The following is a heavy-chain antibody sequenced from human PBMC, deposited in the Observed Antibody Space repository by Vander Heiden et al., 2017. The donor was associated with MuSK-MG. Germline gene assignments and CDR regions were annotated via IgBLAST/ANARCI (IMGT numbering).Heavy chain of an antibody. V-gene: IGHV3-66*01. Sequence: EVQLVESGGGLVQPGGSLRLSCAASGFSVSNNYMSWVRQAPGKGLEWVSVLYVGGRKYYANSRRGRFTISRDNSENTLYRQMKRMRPEDTAVYYFPKEVGKGEENILDFWCQGTILTVSS. CDR1: GFSVSNNY. D-gene: IGHD3-16*01. CDR2: LYVGGRK. CDR3: PKEVGKGEENILDF. J-gene: IGHJ4*02.